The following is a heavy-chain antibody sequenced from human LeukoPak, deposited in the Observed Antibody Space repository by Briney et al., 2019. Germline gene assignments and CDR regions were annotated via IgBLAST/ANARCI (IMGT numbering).Heavy chain of an antibody. Sequence: GGSLRLSCAISGFIFNTNGMNWVRQSPGKGLEWLATIAGGDESTYYADSVKGRFAISRDNSKNTVFLHMNSLRVEDAAVYYCARGVYWSLDYWGQGTPVTVSS. D-gene: IGHD1-1*01. V-gene: IGHV3-23*01. J-gene: IGHJ4*02. CDR2: IAGGDEST. CDR1: GFIFNTNG. CDR3: ARGVYWSLDY.